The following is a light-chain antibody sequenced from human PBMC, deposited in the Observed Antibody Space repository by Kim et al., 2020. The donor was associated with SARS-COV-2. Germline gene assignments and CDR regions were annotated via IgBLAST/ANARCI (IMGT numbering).Light chain of an antibody. Sequence: EIVLTQSPATMSLSPGERATLSCRASQFVSSYLAWYQQKPGQAPRLLIYEASTRATGIPARFSGSGSATDFTLTISSLEPEDFAVYYCQQRFNWPFTFGRGTKVDIK. CDR3: QQRFNWPFT. CDR2: EAS. CDR1: QFVSSY. V-gene: IGKV3-11*01. J-gene: IGKJ4*01.